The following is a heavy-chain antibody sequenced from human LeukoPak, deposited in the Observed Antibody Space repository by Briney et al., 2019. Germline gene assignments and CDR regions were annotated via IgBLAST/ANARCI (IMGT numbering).Heavy chain of an antibody. J-gene: IGHJ4*02. CDR2: VSSSSISI. Sequence: PGGSLRLSCAASGFTFSSYSMNWVRQAPGKGLEWVSYVSSSSISIYYADSVKGRFTISRDNAKNSLYLQMDSLRDEDTAVYYCARDLTRTTDIDYWGQGTLVTVSS. V-gene: IGHV3-48*02. CDR3: ARDLTRTTDIDY. CDR1: GFTFSSYS. D-gene: IGHD1-7*01.